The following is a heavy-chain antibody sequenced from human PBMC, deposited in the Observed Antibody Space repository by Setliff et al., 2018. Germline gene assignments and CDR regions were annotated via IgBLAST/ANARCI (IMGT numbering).Heavy chain of an antibody. CDR3: ARRKLMVRGVIPFDY. V-gene: IGHV4-34*01. D-gene: IGHD3-10*01. Sequence: SETLSLTCAVYGGSFSTYYWIWIRQPPGKGLEWIGEINHSGSTNYNPSLKSRVTISVDTSKNQFSLKLSSVTAADTAVYYCARRKLMVRGVIPFDYWGQGTLVTVS. CDR1: GGSFSTYY. J-gene: IGHJ4*02. CDR2: INHSGST.